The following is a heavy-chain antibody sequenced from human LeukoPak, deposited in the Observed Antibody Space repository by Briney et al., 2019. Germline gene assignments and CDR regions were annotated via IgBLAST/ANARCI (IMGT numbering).Heavy chain of an antibody. CDR2: ITSSGGNT. Sequence: GGSLRLSCAASGFTFNNYPMSWVRQAPGKGLEWVSSITSSGGNTYYADSVRGRFSISRDNSENTLYLQMNSLRAEDTAVYYCAKLTTSWGQGTLVTVSS. J-gene: IGHJ4*02. CDR3: AKLTTS. D-gene: IGHD4-11*01. V-gene: IGHV3-23*01. CDR1: GFTFNNYP.